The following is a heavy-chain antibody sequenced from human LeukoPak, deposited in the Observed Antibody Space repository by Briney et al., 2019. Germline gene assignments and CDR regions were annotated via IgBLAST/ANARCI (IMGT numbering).Heavy chain of an antibody. CDR2: ISYDGSNK. CDR3: ARSRDSRYFDWLPTDY. V-gene: IGHV3-30*03. J-gene: IGHJ4*02. Sequence: GGSLRLSCAASGFTFSSHDMHWVRQAPGKGLEWVAVISYDGSNKYYADSVKGRFTISRDNSKNTLYLQMNSLRAEDTAVYYCARSRDSRYFDWLPTDYWGQGTLVTVSS. D-gene: IGHD3-9*01. CDR1: GFTFSSHD.